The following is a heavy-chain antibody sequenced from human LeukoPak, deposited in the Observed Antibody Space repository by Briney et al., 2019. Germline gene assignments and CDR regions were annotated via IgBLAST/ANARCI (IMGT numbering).Heavy chain of an antibody. CDR1: GFTFSSYG. V-gene: IGHV3-33*01. CDR3: ARDWSRFGELLYY. CDR2: IWYDGSNK. Sequence: GRSLRLSCAASGFTFSSYGMHWVRQAPGKGLEWVAVIWYDGSNKYYADSVKGRFTISRDNSKNTLYLQMNSLRAEDTAVYYCARDWSRFGELLYYWGQGTLVTVSS. J-gene: IGHJ4*02. D-gene: IGHD3-10*01.